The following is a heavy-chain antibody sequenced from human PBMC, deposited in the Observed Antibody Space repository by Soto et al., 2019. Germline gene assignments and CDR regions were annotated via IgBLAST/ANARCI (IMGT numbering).Heavy chain of an antibody. D-gene: IGHD1-26*01. CDR3: PRRLSGVVQGWANGVDV. J-gene: IGHJ6*01. Sequence: EVHLVESGGGLMQPGGSLRLSCAASGFTVSTYNMIWVRQAPVKALEWVSVTYSGGSTQYADSVQGRFTVSRDNSKNTLDLQMRSLRDEDTAVYYCPRRLSGVVQGWANGVDVWGPGATVTVSA. CDR1: GFTVSTYN. CDR2: TYSGGST. V-gene: IGHV3-53*02.